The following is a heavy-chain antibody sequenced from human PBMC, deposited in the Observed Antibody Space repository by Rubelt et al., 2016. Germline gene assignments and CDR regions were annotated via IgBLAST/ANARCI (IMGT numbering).Heavy chain of an antibody. D-gene: IGHD3-3*01. CDR3: ARMLYDFWSGYTPIDY. Sequence: SISSSSSYIYYADSVKGRFTISRDNAKNSLYLQMNSLRAEDTAVYYCARMLYDFWSGYTPIDYWGQGTLVTVSS. V-gene: IGHV3-21*01. CDR2: ISSSSSYI. J-gene: IGHJ4*02.